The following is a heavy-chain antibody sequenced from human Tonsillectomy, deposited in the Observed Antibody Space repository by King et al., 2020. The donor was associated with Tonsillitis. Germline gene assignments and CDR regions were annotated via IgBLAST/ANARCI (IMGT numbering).Heavy chain of an antibody. Sequence: QLVQSGGGVVQPGRSLRLSCAASGFTFSSYAMHWVRQAPGKGLEWVAVISYDGSNKYYADSVKGRFTISRDNSKNTLYLQMNSLRTEDTAVYFCAGEQWLVPCPFDYWGQGTLVTVSS. CDR1: GFTFSSYA. D-gene: IGHD6-19*01. V-gene: IGHV3-30*01. J-gene: IGHJ4*02. CDR3: AGEQWLVPCPFDY. CDR2: ISYDGSNK.